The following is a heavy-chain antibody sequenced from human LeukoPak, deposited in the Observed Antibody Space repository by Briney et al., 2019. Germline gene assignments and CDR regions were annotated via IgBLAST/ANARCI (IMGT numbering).Heavy chain of an antibody. CDR3: ARDGSVASMDV. CDR2: IYTSGTI. J-gene: IGHJ6*04. CDR1: GGSISSYY. Sequence: SETLSLTCTVSGGSISSYYWSWIRQPAGTALEWIGRIYTSGTITYNPSLKSRVTMSVDTSKNQFSLKLSSVTAADTAVYYCARDGSVASMDVWGKGTTVTISS. V-gene: IGHV4-4*07. D-gene: IGHD2-15*01.